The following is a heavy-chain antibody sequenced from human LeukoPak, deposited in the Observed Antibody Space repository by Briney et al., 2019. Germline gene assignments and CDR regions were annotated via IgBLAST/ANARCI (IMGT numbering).Heavy chain of an antibody. CDR1: GFTFSSYG. CDR2: IRYDGSNK. V-gene: IGHV3-30*02. Sequence: SGGSLRLSCAASGFTFSSYGMHWVRQAPGKGLEWVAFIRYDGSNKYYADSVKGRFTISRDNSKNTLYLQMNSLRAEDTAVYYCAKLNEDYYGSGSSPTPDFDYWGQGTLVTVSS. CDR3: AKLNEDYYGSGSSPTPDFDY. J-gene: IGHJ4*02. D-gene: IGHD3-10*01.